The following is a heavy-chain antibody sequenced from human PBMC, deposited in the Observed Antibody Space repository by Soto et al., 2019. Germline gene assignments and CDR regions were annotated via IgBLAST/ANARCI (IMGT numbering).Heavy chain of an antibody. Sequence: QVQLVQSGAEVKKPGSSVKVSCKASGGTFSSYAISWVRQAPGQGLEWMGGIIPIFGTANYAQKFQGRVTSTADESTSTAYMELLSLRSEDAAVEYCSRGEGRGGSCYVHYSGVDVWGQGTTVTVSS. D-gene: IGHD2-15*01. V-gene: IGHV1-69*12. CDR2: IIPIFGTA. CDR3: SRGEGRGGSCYVHYSGVDV. J-gene: IGHJ6*02. CDR1: GGTFSSYA.